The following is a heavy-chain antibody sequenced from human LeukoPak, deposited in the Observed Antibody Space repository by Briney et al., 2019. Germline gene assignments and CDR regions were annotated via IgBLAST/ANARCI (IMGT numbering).Heavy chain of an antibody. J-gene: IGHJ6*03. CDR3: ARTSPVTHYGPYYYYYYMDF. CDR2: IYNNGST. Sequence: SETLSLTRTLSRDSIISYYWSCSPEPPGKGLERIWYIYNNGSTNYNTSPKRRVTISVESSKNQFSLKLSSVTAADTAVYYCARTSPVTHYGPYYYYYYMDFWGKGTTVTVSS. V-gene: IGHV4-59*01. D-gene: IGHD4-11*01. CDR1: RDSIISYY.